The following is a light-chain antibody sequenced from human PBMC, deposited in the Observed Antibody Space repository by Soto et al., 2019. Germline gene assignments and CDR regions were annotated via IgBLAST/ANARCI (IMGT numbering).Light chain of an antibody. CDR2: DAS. Sequence: DIQMTQSPSSLSASVGDRVTITCQASQDISSYLNWFQQKPGKAPNLLIFDASKLQTGVPSRFPGSVSATDFTFTISGLQPEDIATYYCEQYDNLLAPTFGGGTRVDI. CDR1: QDISSY. CDR3: EQYDNLLAPT. V-gene: IGKV1-33*01. J-gene: IGKJ4*01.